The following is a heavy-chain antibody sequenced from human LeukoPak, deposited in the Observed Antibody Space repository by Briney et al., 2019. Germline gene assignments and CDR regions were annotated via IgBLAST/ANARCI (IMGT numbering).Heavy chain of an antibody. V-gene: IGHV3-53*01. Sequence: GGSLRLSCATSGFTVSSNYMSWVRQAPGKGLEWVSVIYDSGTTYYADSVKGRFLIFRDTSKNTVDLQMNSLRVEDTAVYYCAGRRSSGWYAYWGQGTLVAVSS. CDR1: GFTVSSNY. CDR3: AGRRSSGWYAY. CDR2: IYDSGTT. D-gene: IGHD6-19*01. J-gene: IGHJ4*02.